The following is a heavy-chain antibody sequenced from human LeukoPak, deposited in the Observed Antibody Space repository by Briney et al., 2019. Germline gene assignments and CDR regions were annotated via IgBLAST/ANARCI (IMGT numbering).Heavy chain of an antibody. J-gene: IGHJ4*02. CDR1: GFTFDDYA. V-gene: IGHV3-9*01. Sequence: GGSLRLSCAASGFTFDDYAMPWVRQAPGKGLEWVSGISWNSGSIGYADSVKGRFTISRDNAKNSLYLQMNSLRAEDTALYYCAKDMGSSGWYYFDYWGQGTLVTVSS. CDR2: ISWNSGSI. D-gene: IGHD6-19*01. CDR3: AKDMGSSGWYYFDY.